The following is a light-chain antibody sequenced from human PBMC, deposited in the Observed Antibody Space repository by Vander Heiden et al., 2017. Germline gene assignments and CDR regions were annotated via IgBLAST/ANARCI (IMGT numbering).Light chain of an antibody. J-gene: IGKJ2*01. CDR2: AAS. CDR3: QQLNTYQT. CDR1: QDISNY. Sequence: IQLTLSPPSLSASVGDRVTITCRASQDISNYLAWYQQKPGKAPKLLIYAASTLEGGVPSRFSGSGSGTDFTLTISSLQPADFATYYCQQLNTYQTFGQGTKLEIK. V-gene: IGKV1-9*01.